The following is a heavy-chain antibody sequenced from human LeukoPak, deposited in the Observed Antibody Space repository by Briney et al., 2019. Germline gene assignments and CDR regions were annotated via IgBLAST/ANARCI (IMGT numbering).Heavy chain of an antibody. V-gene: IGHV3-23*01. Sequence: PGGSLRLSCAASGFTFSSYAMSWVRQAPGKGLEWVSAISGSGGSTYYADSVKGRFTISRDNSKNTLYLQMNSLRAEDTAVYYCAKAHYDILTGYSPQEGDWGQGTLVTVSS. J-gene: IGHJ4*02. D-gene: IGHD3-9*01. CDR1: GFTFSSYA. CDR3: AKAHYDILTGYSPQEGD. CDR2: ISGSGGST.